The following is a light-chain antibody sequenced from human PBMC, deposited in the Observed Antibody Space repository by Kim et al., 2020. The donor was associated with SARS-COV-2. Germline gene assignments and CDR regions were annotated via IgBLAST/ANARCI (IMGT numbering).Light chain of an antibody. CDR2: DDT. V-gene: IGLV2-23*01. CDR3: CSYARGDVLI. J-gene: IGLJ2*01. CDR1: SSDVGSYNL. Sequence: GQSITIYCTGTSSDVGSYNLGAWFQQHPASTTTLIIYDDTKRPSGISDRFSGSKSGNTASLTISGLQAEDEADYYCCSYARGDVLIFGGGTQLTVL.